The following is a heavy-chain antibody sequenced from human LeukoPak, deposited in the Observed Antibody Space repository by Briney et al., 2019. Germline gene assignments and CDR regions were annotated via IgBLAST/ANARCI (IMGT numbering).Heavy chain of an antibody. CDR2: IYYSGST. V-gene: IGHV4-30-4*01. CDR3: ARVVSYSGYDR. Sequence: KASETLSLTCTVSGGSISSGDYYWSWIRQPPGKGLEWIGYIYYSGSTYYNPSLKSRVTISVDTSKNQFSLKLSSVTAADTAVYYCARVVSYSGYDRWGQGTLVTVSS. CDR1: GGSISSGDYY. J-gene: IGHJ4*02. D-gene: IGHD5-12*01.